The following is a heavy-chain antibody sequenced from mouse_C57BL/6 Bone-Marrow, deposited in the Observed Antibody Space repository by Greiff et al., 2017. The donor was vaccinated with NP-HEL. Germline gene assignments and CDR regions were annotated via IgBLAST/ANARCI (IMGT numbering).Heavy chain of an antibody. V-gene: IGHV14-2*01. J-gene: IGHJ2*01. CDR2: IAPEDGET. D-gene: IGHD2-3*01. CDR3: ASGGVTFYFDY. Sequence: VQLQQSGAELVKPGASVKLSCTASGFNIKDYYMHWVKQRTERGLEWIGRIAPEDGETKYAPKFQGKATITADTASNTAYLQLSSLTSEDTAVYYCASGGVTFYFDYWGQGTTLTVSS. CDR1: GFNIKDYY.